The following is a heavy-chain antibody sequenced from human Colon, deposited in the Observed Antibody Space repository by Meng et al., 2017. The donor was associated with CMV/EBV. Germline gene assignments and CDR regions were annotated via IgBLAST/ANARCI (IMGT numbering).Heavy chain of an antibody. Sequence: SETLSLTCTVSGGSIRSDYWSWIRQPPGKGLEWIGYINHRGSTDYNPSLKSRVTMSVDTSKNQFSLKLTSVTATDTAVYYCARVLVPAAIPPQNYYGMDVWGQGTTVTVSS. D-gene: IGHD2-2*01. J-gene: IGHJ6*02. CDR2: INHRGST. CDR3: ARVLVPAAIPPQNYYGMDV. V-gene: IGHV4-59*01. CDR1: GGSIRSDY.